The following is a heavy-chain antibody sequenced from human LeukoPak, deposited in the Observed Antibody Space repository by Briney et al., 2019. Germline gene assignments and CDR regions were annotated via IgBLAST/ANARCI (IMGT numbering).Heavy chain of an antibody. V-gene: IGHV4-59*01. CDR2: TYYSGSA. Sequence: PSETLSLTCTVSGGSISSYYWSWIRQPPGKGLEWLGYTYYSGSANYNPSLKSRVTMSVDTSKNQFSLRLNSVTAADTAVYYCARGGSRDGYNRPLDYWGQGTLVTVSS. D-gene: IGHD5-24*01. CDR1: GGSISSYY. CDR3: ARGGSRDGYNRPLDY. J-gene: IGHJ4*02.